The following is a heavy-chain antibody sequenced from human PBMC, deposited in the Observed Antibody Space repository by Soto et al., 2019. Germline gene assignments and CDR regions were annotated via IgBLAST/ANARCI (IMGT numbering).Heavy chain of an antibody. CDR1: GFTFRNYA. J-gene: IGHJ4*02. CDR2: ISGSGGTT. CDR3: AKTGHYDSSGHYLTLYLDY. Sequence: EVQVLESGGGLIHPGGSLRLSCAASGFTFRNYAMYWVRQAPGKGLEWVSGISGSGGTTYYADSVKGRFTISRDNSKNTLYLQMNSLRAEDTAVYYCAKTGHYDSSGHYLTLYLDYWGQGTLVTVSS. D-gene: IGHD3-22*01. V-gene: IGHV3-23*01.